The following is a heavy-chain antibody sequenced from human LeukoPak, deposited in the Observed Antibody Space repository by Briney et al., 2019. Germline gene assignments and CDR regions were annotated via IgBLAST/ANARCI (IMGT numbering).Heavy chain of an antibody. V-gene: IGHV3-33*01. D-gene: IGHD2-2*01. Sequence: GGSLRLSCAASGFTFSSYGMHWVRQAPGKGLEWVAVIWYDGSNKYYADSVKGRFTISRDNSKNTLYLQMNILRAEDTAVYYCARDNQPYCSSTSCYAGAHWFDPWGQGTLVTVSS. CDR3: ARDNQPYCSSTSCYAGAHWFDP. CDR1: GFTFSSYG. J-gene: IGHJ5*02. CDR2: IWYDGSNK.